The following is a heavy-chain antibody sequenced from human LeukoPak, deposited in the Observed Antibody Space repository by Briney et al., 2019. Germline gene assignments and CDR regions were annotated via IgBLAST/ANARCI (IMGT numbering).Heavy chain of an antibody. V-gene: IGHV3-21*01. CDR3: ARERAYGVRGVGWFDP. Sequence: PGGSLRPSCAASGFTFSSYSMNWVRQAPGKGLEWVSSISSSSSYIYYADSVKGRFTISRDNAKNSLCLQMNSLRAEDTAVYYCARERAYGVRGVGWFDPWGQGTLVTVSS. CDR1: GFTFSSYS. J-gene: IGHJ5*02. D-gene: IGHD3-10*01. CDR2: ISSSSSYI.